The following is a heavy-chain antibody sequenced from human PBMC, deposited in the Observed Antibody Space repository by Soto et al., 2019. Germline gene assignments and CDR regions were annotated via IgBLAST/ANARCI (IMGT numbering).Heavy chain of an antibody. J-gene: IGHJ4*02. D-gene: IGHD6-19*01. CDR1: CGSISSSSYY. V-gene: IGHV4-39*01. CDR2: IYYSGST. CDR3: ASHYSSGWYYFDY. Sequence: SETLSLTCTVSCGSISSSSYYWGWIRQPPGKGLEWIGSIYYSGSTYYNPSLKSRVTISVDTSKNQFSLKLSSVTAADTAVYYCASHYSSGWYYFDYWGQGTLVTVSS.